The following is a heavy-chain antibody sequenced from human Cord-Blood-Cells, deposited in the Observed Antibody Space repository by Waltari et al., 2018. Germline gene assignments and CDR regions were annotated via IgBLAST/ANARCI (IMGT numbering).Heavy chain of an antibody. Sequence: QVQLQESGPGLVKPSETLSLTCPVSGGAISSYYWSWIRQPPGKGLEWIGYIYYSGSTNHDPSLKSRVTISVDTAKNQFSLKLSSVTAADTAVYYCARAPLLVLELRNGNYWYFDLWGRGTLVTVSS. J-gene: IGHJ2*01. CDR3: ARAPLLVLELRNGNYWYFDL. D-gene: IGHD1-7*01. CDR1: GGAISSYY. CDR2: IYYSGST. V-gene: IGHV4-59*01.